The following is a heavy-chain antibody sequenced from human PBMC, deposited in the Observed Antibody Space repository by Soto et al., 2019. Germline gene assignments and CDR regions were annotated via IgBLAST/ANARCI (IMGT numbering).Heavy chain of an antibody. CDR2: IIPILGIA. CDR3: ARADYGDQTRGAFDI. V-gene: IGHV1-69*02. D-gene: IGHD4-17*01. CDR1: GGTFSSYT. J-gene: IGHJ3*02. Sequence: QVQLVQSGAEVKKPGSSVKVSCKASGGTFSSYTISWVRQAPGQGLEWMGRIIPILGIANYAQKFQGRVTITVDKSTSTAYMELSSLRSEDTAVYYCARADYGDQTRGAFDIWGKGTMVTVSS.